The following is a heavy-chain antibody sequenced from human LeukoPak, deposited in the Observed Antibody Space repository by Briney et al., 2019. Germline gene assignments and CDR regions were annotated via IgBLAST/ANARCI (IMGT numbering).Heavy chain of an antibody. D-gene: IGHD3-3*01. CDR2: IWYDGSNK. CDR3: ARDGVRYYYYYYGMDV. V-gene: IGHV3-33*01. Sequence: GGSLRLSCAASGFTFSSYGMHWVRQAPGKGLEWVAVIWYDGSNKYYADSVKGRFTISRDNSKNTLYLQMNSLRAEDTAVYYCARDGVRYYYYYYGMDVWGQGTTVTVSS. CDR1: GFTFSSYG. J-gene: IGHJ6*02.